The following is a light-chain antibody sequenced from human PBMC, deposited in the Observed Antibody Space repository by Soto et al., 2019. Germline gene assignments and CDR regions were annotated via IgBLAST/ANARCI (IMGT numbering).Light chain of an antibody. CDR3: SSSTSGTTLYV. CDR1: SSDVGGYNY. CDR2: ASS. J-gene: IGLJ1*01. V-gene: IGLV2-14*01. Sequence: QSALTQPASVSGSPGQSITISCTGTSSDVGGYNYVSWYQHHAGKAPRLMIYASSNRPSGVSHRFSGSRSGNTASLTISGLQAENEADYYCSSSTSGTTLYVFGTGTKVTVL.